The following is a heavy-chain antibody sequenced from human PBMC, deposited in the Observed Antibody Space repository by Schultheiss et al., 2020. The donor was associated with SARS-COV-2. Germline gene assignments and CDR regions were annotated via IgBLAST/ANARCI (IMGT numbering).Heavy chain of an antibody. J-gene: IGHJ4*02. Sequence: ASVKVSCKASGYTFTGYYMHWVRQAPGQVLEWMGWINPNSGGTNYAQKFQGMVTMTRDTSISTAYVELNMLRSDDTAVYYCARERVLRFLERLPDYWGQGTLVTLSS. V-gene: IGHV1-2*02. CDR2: INPNSGGT. D-gene: IGHD3-3*01. CDR3: ARERVLRFLERLPDY. CDR1: GYTFTGYY.